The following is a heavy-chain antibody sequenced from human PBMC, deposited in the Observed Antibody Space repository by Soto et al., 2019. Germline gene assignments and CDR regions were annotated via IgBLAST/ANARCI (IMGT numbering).Heavy chain of an antibody. CDR1: GYTFTNYP. D-gene: IGHD2-21*02. CDR3: ARGFRDPSFSGFDY. J-gene: IGHJ4*02. Sequence: QVQLVQSGTEVRKPGASVKLSCRASGYTFTNYPLHWVRQAPAQRPQWLGWISAVDGQIKYSQKFQGRVTLTTDPSASTTYMELSSLRSDDTAMYYCARGFRDPSFSGFDYWGQGALVTVSS. CDR2: ISAVDGQI. V-gene: IGHV1-3*01.